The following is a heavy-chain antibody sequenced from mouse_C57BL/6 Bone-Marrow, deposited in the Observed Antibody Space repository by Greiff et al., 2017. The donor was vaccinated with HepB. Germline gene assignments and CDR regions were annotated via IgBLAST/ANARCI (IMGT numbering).Heavy chain of an antibody. CDR1: GFTFSDYY. CDR2: FSHGVGST. D-gene: IGHD1-1*01. Sequence: EVHLVESGGGLVQPGGSLKFSCAASGFTFSDYYMYWVRQTPEKRLEWVAYFSHGVGSTYYPDTVKGRFTISRDNAKNTLYLQMSRLKSEDTAMDYCARDYYGSRGGYFDVWGTGTTVTVSS. CDR3: ARDYYGSRGGYFDV. J-gene: IGHJ1*03. V-gene: IGHV5-12*01.